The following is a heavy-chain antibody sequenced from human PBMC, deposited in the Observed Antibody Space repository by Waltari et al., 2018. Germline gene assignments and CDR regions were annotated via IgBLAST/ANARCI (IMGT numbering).Heavy chain of an antibody. CDR3: ARDIDPYYDVWSGPCGY. Sequence: QVQLVQSGAEVKKPGSSVKVSCKASGGTFSSYAISWVRQAPGQGLEWMGWIIPIFGTANYEQKFQGRVTITADESTSTAYMELSSLRSEDTAVYYCARDIDPYYDVWSGPCGYWGQGTLVTVSS. D-gene: IGHD3-3*01. V-gene: IGHV1-69*01. CDR2: IIPIFGTA. CDR1: GGTFSSYA. J-gene: IGHJ4*02.